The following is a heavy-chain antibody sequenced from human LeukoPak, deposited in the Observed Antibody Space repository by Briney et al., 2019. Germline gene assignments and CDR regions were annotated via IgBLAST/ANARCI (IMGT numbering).Heavy chain of an antibody. Sequence: SETLSLTCSVSGGSISSYYWSWIRQPAGKGLEWIGRIYTTGSTNYNPSLKSRVTMSSDTSKKQLSLKLTSVTAADTAVYYCARGAGDDLDYWGQGTLVAVSS. CDR2: IYTTGST. D-gene: IGHD7-27*01. J-gene: IGHJ4*02. V-gene: IGHV4-4*07. CDR1: GGSISSYY. CDR3: ARGAGDDLDY.